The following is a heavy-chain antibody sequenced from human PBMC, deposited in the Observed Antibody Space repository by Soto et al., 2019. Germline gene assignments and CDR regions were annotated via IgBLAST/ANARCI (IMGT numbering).Heavy chain of an antibody. V-gene: IGHV3-11*01. D-gene: IGHD2-2*01. J-gene: IGHJ3*02. CDR3: ARVRGCSSTNCKQAFDI. CDR2: ISSSGSTI. Sequence: PGGSLRLSCADSEFTFSEYYMSWIRQAPGKGLEWVSYISSSGSTIYYADSVKGRFTISRDNAKNSLYLQMNGLRAEDTAVYYCARVRGCSSTNCKQAFDIWGQGTMVT. CDR1: EFTFSEYY.